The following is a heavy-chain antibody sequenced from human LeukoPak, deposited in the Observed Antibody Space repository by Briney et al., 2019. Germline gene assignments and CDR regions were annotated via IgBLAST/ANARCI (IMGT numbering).Heavy chain of an antibody. CDR1: GFTLSTYA. CDR3: ARGGIVVPDPDY. V-gene: IGHV3-21*01. Sequence: PGGSLRLSCAASGFTLSTYAMSWVRQTPGKGLEWVAATSSSDAGTYHADSVKGRFTISRDNAKNSLYLQMNSLRAEDTAVYYCARGGIVVPDPDYWGQGTLVTVSS. J-gene: IGHJ4*02. D-gene: IGHD6-19*01. CDR2: TSSSDAGT.